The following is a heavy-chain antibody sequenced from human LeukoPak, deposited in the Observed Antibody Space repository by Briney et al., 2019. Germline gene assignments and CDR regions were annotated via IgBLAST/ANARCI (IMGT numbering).Heavy chain of an antibody. J-gene: IGHJ6*04. CDR1: GFTFSSYS. CDR2: ISSSSSYI. CDR3: ARVRGSGSYTPYYYYGMDV. Sequence: GGSLRLSCAASGFTFSSYSMNWVRQAPRKGLEWVSSISSSSSYIYYADSVKSRFTISRDNAKNSLYLQMNSLRAEDTAVYYCARVRGSGSYTPYYYYGMDVWGKGTTVTVSS. D-gene: IGHD3-10*01. V-gene: IGHV3-21*01.